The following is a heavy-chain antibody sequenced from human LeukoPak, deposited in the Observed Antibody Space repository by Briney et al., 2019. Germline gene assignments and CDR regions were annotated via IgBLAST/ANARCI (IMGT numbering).Heavy chain of an antibody. V-gene: IGHV3-23*01. D-gene: IGHD2-8*01. J-gene: IGHJ3*02. CDR3: AKDCTNGVCYALDI. CDR1: GFTFSNYG. Sequence: GGSLRLSCAASGFTFSNYGMSWVRQAPGKGLEWVSAISGSGGSIYYADSVKGRFPISRDNSKNTLYLQMNSLRAEDTAVYYCAKDCTNGVCYALDIWGQGTMVTVSS. CDR2: ISGSGGSI.